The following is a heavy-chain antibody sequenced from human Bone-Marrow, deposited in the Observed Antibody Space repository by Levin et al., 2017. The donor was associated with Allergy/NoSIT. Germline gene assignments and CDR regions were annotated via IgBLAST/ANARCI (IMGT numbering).Heavy chain of an antibody. Sequence: QTGGSLRLSCAASGFTFSSYAMSWVRQAPGKGLEWVAAISGGGTYYADSVKGRFTISRDNSKNTLYLQMNSLGADDTAVYYCAKDHWGSSWFSDFDYWGQGALVTVSS. CDR3: AKDHWGSSWFSDFDY. V-gene: IGHV3-23*01. CDR1: GFTFSSYA. CDR2: ISGGGT. J-gene: IGHJ4*02. D-gene: IGHD6-13*01.